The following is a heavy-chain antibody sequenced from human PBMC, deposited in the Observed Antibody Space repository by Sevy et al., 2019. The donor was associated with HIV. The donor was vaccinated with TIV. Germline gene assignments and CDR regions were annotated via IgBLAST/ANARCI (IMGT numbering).Heavy chain of an antibody. CDR1: GYTFTSYG. D-gene: IGHD6-13*01. CDR3: ARVLWRIAAAGGTFDY. J-gene: IGHJ4*02. CDR2: ISAYNGNT. Sequence: ASVKVSCKASGYTFTSYGISWVRQAPGQGLEWMGWISAYNGNTNYPQKLQGRVTMTTDTSTSTAYMELRSLRSDDTAVYYCARVLWRIAAAGGTFDYWGQGTLVTVSS. V-gene: IGHV1-18*01.